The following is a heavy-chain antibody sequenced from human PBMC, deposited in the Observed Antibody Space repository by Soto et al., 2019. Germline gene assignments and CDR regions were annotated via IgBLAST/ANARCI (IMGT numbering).Heavy chain of an antibody. D-gene: IGHD3-22*01. Sequence: GSLRLSCAASGFTFSSYSMNWVRQAPGKGLEWVSYISSSSSTIYYADSVKGRFTISRDNAKNSLYLQMNSLRDEDTAVYYCAREPQITMIVVAEIDYWGQGTLVTVSS. J-gene: IGHJ4*02. CDR1: GFTFSSYS. V-gene: IGHV3-48*02. CDR3: AREPQITMIVVAEIDY. CDR2: ISSSSSTI.